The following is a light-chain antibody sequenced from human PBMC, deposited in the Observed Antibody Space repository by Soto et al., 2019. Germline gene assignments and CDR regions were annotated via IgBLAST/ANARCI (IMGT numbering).Light chain of an antibody. CDR2: AAS. Sequence: EIVMTQSPATLSVSPGGRATLSCRAMQSFSSNLAGNQQSPGKAPGTLLYAASTRATGIPARFRGSGSGTEFTLTIRTLQSEDFAIYYGQQYDNGPLTTLAKGTRLRL. J-gene: IGKJ5*01. CDR1: QSFSSN. V-gene: IGKV3-15*01. CDR3: QQYDNGPLTT.